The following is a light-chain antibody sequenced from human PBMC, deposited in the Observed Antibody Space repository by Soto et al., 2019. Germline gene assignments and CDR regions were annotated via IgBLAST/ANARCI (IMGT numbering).Light chain of an antibody. CDR1: QSVSSSY. J-gene: IGKJ4*01. Sequence: EIVLTQSPGTLSLSPGERATLSCRASQSVSSSYLAWYQQKTGQAPRLLIYGASSRATGIPDRFSGSWSGTDVTLTISRLEPEEVAGYYCQQYGSSQLTFGGGTRWIS. CDR2: GAS. CDR3: QQYGSSQLT. V-gene: IGKV3-20*01.